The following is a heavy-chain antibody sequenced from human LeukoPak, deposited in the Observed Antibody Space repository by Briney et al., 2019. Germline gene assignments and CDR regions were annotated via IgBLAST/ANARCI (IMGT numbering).Heavy chain of an antibody. Sequence: PGGSLRLSCAASGFIFSNYGMNWVRQAPGKGLEWVAAISASGSATSYADPVRGRFTISRDNSKNTLYLQMNSLGAEDTAVYYCAKVQGNYFDSSGLDYWGQGTLVTVSS. CDR2: ISASGSAT. D-gene: IGHD3-22*01. CDR1: GFIFSNYG. CDR3: AKVQGNYFDSSGLDY. J-gene: IGHJ4*02. V-gene: IGHV3-23*01.